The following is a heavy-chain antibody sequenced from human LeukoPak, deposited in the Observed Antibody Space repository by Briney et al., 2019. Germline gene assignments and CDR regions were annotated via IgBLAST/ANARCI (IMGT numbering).Heavy chain of an antibody. CDR1: GGSIGSYY. J-gene: IGHJ4*02. CDR3: ARSNWYEYFDY. Sequence: SETLSLTCTVSGGSIGSYYWRWIRQPPGKGLEWIGYVYTSGSTNYNPSFKSRVTISADTSKNQFSLRLTSVTAADTALYYCARSNWYEYFDYWGQGTLVTVSS. CDR2: VYTSGST. D-gene: IGHD1-20*01. V-gene: IGHV4-4*09.